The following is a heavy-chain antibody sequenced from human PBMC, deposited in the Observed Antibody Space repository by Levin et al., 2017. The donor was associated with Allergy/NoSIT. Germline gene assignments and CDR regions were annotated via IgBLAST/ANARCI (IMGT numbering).Heavy chain of an antibody. V-gene: IGHV4-61*01. Sequence: SQTLSLTCTVSGGSVSSGSYYWSWIRQPPGKGLEWIGYIYYSGSTNYNPSLKSRVTISVDTSKNQFSLKLSSVTAADTAVYYCAREGIAAAGIPYYGMDVWGQGTTVTVSS. CDR1: GGSVSSGSYY. J-gene: IGHJ6*02. CDR2: IYYSGST. CDR3: AREGIAAAGIPYYGMDV. D-gene: IGHD6-13*01.